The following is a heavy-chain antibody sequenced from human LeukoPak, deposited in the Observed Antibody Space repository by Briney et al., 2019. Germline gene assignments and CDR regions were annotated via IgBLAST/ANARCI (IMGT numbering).Heavy chain of an antibody. CDR3: ARHESVFSMDV. CDR2: IYPGDSKT. J-gene: IGHJ6*02. Sequence: GESLEISCQGSGYNFTTKWIGWVRQMPGKGLEWMGIIYPGDSKTIYSPSFQGQVFISADRSIGTAYLQWRSLKASDTAMYYCARHESVFSMDVWGQGTTVTVSS. CDR1: GYNFTTKW. V-gene: IGHV5-51*01.